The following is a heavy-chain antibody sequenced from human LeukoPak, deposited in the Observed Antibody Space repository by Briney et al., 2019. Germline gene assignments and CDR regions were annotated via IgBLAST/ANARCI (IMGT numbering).Heavy chain of an antibody. Sequence: ASVKVPCKASGYTFTSYYMHWGRQAPGQGLEWMGIINPGGGSTSYAQKFQGRVTMTRDMSTSTVYMELSSLRSEDTAVYYCARAWNFCSSTSCYTGGGFDRWGQGTLVTVSS. J-gene: IGHJ5*02. V-gene: IGHV1-46*01. CDR3: ARAWNFCSSTSCYTGGGFDR. CDR1: GYTFTSYY. CDR2: INPGGGST. D-gene: IGHD2-2*02.